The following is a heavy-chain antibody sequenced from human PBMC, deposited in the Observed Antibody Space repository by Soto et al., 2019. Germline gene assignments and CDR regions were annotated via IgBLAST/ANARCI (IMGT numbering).Heavy chain of an antibody. D-gene: IGHD3-10*01. Sequence: GGSLRLSCAASGFTFSSYEMSWVRQAPGKGLEWVSSISASGDSTYYADSVKGRFTISRDNSKKTLDLQMNSLRAGDTAVYFWAKSSASGSFNYWGQGALVTVSS. V-gene: IGHV3-23*01. J-gene: IGHJ4*02. CDR2: ISASGDST. CDR1: GFTFSSYE. CDR3: AKSSASGSFNY.